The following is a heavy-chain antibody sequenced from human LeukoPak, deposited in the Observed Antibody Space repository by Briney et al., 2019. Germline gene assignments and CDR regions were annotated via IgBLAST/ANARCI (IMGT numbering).Heavy chain of an antibody. CDR1: GDSVSSNNVA. D-gene: IGHD3-10*01. Sequence: SQTLSLTCAISGDSVSSNNVAWNWIRQSPSRGLEWLGRTYYRSKWYNQYAVSVKGRVTVNPDTSKNQFSLQVNSVTPEDTAVYYCTREGSGIPGYFDHWGQGTLVIVSS. CDR3: TREGSGIPGYFDH. V-gene: IGHV6-1*01. J-gene: IGHJ4*02. CDR2: TYYRSKWYN.